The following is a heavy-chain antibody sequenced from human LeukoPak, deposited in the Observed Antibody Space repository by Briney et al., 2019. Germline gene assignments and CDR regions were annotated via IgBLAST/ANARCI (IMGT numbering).Heavy chain of an antibody. D-gene: IGHD3-22*01. J-gene: IGHJ4*02. CDR1: GGSFSGFY. V-gene: IGHV4-34*01. CDR2: INHSGST. Sequence: SETLSLTCAVYGGSFSGFYWSWIRQPPGKGLEWIGEINHSGSTYYNPSLKNRVTISEDTSKNQFSLKLTSVTAADTAVYYCATLGEYYDSSGYYYNWGQGTLVTVSS. CDR3: ATLGEYYDSSGYYYN.